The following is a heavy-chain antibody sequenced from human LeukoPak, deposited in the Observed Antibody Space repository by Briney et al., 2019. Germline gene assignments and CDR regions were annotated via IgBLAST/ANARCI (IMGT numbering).Heavy chain of an antibody. CDR2: IYYSGTT. J-gene: IGHJ6*03. D-gene: IGHD3-22*01. CDR1: GGSISSGSYY. V-gene: IGHV4-39*07. CDR3: ARSSEGRYYYDSSGFSYYYYYMDV. Sequence: SEALSLTCTVSGGSISSGSYYWVWIRQPPGKGLEWIGTIYYSGTTYYNPSLKSRVTISVDTSKNQFSLRLSSVTAADTAVYYCARSSEGRYYYDSSGFSYYYYYMDVWGKGTTVTISS.